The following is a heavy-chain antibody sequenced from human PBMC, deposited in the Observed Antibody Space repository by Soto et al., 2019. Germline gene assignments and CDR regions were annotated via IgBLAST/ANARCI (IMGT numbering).Heavy chain of an antibody. CDR2: ISSASSAI. Sequence: LRLSCAGSGWTFSSYHRDWVRQAPGKGLEWVSYISSASSAIYYADSGKGRCTISRDNANNALFLQMNSLRAEDTAVYYCARGSNGSVWGQGTTVTVSS. CDR1: GWTFSSYH. J-gene: IGHJ6*02. D-gene: IGHD6-25*01. V-gene: IGHV3-48*04. CDR3: ARGSNGSV.